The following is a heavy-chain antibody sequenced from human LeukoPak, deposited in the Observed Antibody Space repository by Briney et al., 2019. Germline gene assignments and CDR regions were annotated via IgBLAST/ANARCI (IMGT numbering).Heavy chain of an antibody. Sequence: GGSLRLSCAASGFTFSSYGMHWVRQAPGKGLEWVAVISYDGSNKYYADSVKGRFTISRDNSKSTLYLQMNSLRAEDTAVYYCAKDQGDFDWLPPFDYWGQGTLVTVSS. CDR3: AKDQGDFDWLPPFDY. V-gene: IGHV3-30*18. D-gene: IGHD3-9*01. CDR2: ISYDGSNK. CDR1: GFTFSSYG. J-gene: IGHJ4*02.